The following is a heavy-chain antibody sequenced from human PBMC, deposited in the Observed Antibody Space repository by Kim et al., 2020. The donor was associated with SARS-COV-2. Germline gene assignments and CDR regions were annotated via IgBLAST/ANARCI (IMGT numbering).Heavy chain of an antibody. D-gene: IGHD2-21*02. J-gene: IGHJ4*02. CDR3: ARDQGAYCGGDCYIDY. V-gene: IGHV3-30*07. Sequence: SVKGRFTSSRDNSKNTLYLQMNSLRAEDTAVYYCARDQGAYCGGDCYIDYWGQGTLVTVSS.